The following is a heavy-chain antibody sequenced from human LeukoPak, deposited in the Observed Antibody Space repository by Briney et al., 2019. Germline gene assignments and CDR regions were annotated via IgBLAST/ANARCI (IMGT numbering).Heavy chain of an antibody. Sequence: GASVKVSCKASGGTFSSYAISWVRQAPGQGLEWMGRIIPILGIANYAQKFQGRVTITADKSTSTAYMELSSLRSEDTAVYYCARANGYSSSWREDYWGQGTLVTVSS. CDR1: GGTFSSYA. CDR3: ARANGYSSSWREDY. J-gene: IGHJ4*02. V-gene: IGHV1-69*04. CDR2: IIPILGIA. D-gene: IGHD6-13*01.